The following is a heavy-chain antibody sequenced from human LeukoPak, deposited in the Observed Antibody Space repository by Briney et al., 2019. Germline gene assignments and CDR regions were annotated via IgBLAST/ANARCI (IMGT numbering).Heavy chain of an antibody. CDR1: GFTFSGSA. CDR3: TRQFIPVAGTEFDI. D-gene: IGHD6-19*01. J-gene: IGHJ3*02. CDR2: IRSKANSYAT. V-gene: IGHV3-73*01. Sequence: GGSLRLSCAASGFTFSGSAMHWVRQASGKGLEWVGRIRSKANSYATAYAASVKGRFTISRDDSKNTAYLQMNSLKTEDTAVYYCTRQFIPVAGTEFDIWGQGTMVTVSS.